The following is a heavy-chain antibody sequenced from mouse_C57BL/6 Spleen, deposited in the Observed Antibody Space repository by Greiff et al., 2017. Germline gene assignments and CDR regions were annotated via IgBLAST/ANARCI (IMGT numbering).Heavy chain of an antibody. D-gene: IGHD2-4*01. CDR2: IYPGDGDT. Sequence: VQLQQSGPELVKPGASVKISCKASGYAISSSWMNWVKQRPGQGLEWIGRIYPGDGDTKYNGKFQGKATLTAAKSSSTAYMQRSSLTDEDSAVYVCTRGIGYDYDGFAYWGKGTLVTVSA. CDR1: GYAISSSW. J-gene: IGHJ3*01. CDR3: TRGIGYDYDGFAY. V-gene: IGHV1-82*01.